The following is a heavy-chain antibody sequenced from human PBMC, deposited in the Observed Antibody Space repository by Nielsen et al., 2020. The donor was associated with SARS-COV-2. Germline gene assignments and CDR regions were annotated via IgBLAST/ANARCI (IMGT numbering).Heavy chain of an antibody. D-gene: IGHD4-11*01. CDR3: ARDRSTAQPYYYYGMDV. V-gene: IGHV3-48*01. CDR1: GFTFSSYS. CDR2: ISSSSSTI. Sequence: GESLKISCAASGFTFSSYSMNWVRQAPGKGLEWVSYISSSSSTIYYADSVKGRFTISRDNAKNSLYLQMNSLRAEDTAVYYCARDRSTAQPYYYYGMDVWGQGTTVTVSS. J-gene: IGHJ6*02.